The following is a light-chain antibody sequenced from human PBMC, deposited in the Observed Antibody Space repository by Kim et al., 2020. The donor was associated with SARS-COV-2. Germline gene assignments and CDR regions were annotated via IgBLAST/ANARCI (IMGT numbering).Light chain of an antibody. CDR3: STYAGSNKV. V-gene: IGLV2-8*01. CDR1: SSDVGGYNY. J-gene: IGLJ1*01. CDR2: EVS. Sequence: LTQPPSASGSPGQSVTISCTGTSSDVGGYNYVSWYQQHPGKAPKLMIYEVSKRPSGVPDRFSGSKSGNTASLTVSGLQAEDEADYYCSTYAGSNKVFGTGTKVTVL.